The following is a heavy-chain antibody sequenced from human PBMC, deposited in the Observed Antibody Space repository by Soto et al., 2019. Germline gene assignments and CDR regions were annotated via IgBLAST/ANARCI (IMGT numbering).Heavy chain of an antibody. V-gene: IGHV1-24*01. CDR3: AGGFCSSTSCHDSGK. CDR1: LSTLSESG. D-gene: IGHD2-2*01. CDR2: CDPEDGET. J-gene: IGHJ4*02. Sequence: ASWKVACQVSLSTLSESGIQPVRQSPGKGHERMGGCDPEDGETFYAQKLQCRVSMTEDKSTETAYMALRRLRPEDTAVYFCAGGFCSSTSCHDSGKRGQQTLGTVSS.